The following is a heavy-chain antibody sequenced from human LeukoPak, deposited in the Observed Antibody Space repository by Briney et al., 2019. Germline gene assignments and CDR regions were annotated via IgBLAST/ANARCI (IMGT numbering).Heavy chain of an antibody. CDR1: GYTLTSYG. J-gene: IGHJ5*02. D-gene: IGHD3-3*01. CDR2: ISAYNGNT. Sequence: GASVKVSGKASGYTLTSYGISWVRQAPGQGLEWMGWISAYNGNTNYAQKLQGRVTMTTDTSTSTAYMELRSLRSDDTAVYYCARTLYNGATIFGVVIDNWFDPWGQGTLVTVSS. V-gene: IGHV1-18*01. CDR3: ARTLYNGATIFGVVIDNWFDP.